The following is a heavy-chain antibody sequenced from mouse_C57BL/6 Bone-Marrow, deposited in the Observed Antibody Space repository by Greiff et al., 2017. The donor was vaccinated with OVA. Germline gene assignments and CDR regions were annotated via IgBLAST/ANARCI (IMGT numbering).Heavy chain of an antibody. J-gene: IGHJ1*03. CDR1: GYTFTGYW. V-gene: IGHV1-9*01. Sequence: VKLQQSGAELMKPGASVKLSCKATGYTFTGYWIEWVKQRPGHGLEWIGEILPGSGSTNYNEKFKGKATFTADTSSNTAYMQLSSLTTEDSAIYYCARYEYYYGSSYWYFDVWGTGTTVTVSS. CDR3: ARYEYYYGSSYWYFDV. D-gene: IGHD1-1*01. CDR2: ILPGSGST.